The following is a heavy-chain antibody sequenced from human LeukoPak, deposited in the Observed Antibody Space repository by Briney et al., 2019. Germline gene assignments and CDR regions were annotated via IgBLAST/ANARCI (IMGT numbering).Heavy chain of an antibody. CDR2: INPGGGST. CDR3: ARERGSGSAFDY. V-gene: IGHV1-46*01. J-gene: IGHJ4*02. D-gene: IGHD1-26*01. CDR1: GYTFTTYY. Sequence: GASVKVSCKASGYTFTTYYIHWVRRAPGQGPEWMGVINPGGGSTSYAQKFQGRVTMTRDTSASTVSMELSSLRSEDTAVYYCARERGSGSAFDYWGQGTLVTVS.